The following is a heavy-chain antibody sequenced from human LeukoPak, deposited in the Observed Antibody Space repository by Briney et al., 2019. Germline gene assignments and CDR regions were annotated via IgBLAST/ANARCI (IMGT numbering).Heavy chain of an antibody. V-gene: IGHV3-30*18. CDR2: ISSDGSKE. CDR3: AKGLHTSSWYGNWFDP. J-gene: IGHJ5*02. Sequence: PGGSLRLSCGASGFSFSTFAMHWVRQTPDKGLEWVAVISSDGSKEIYADSVKGRFTISRDNSKNTLYLRMNNLTPEDTALYYCAKGLHTSSWYGNWFDPWGQGTLVTVSS. CDR1: GFSFSTFA. D-gene: IGHD2-15*01.